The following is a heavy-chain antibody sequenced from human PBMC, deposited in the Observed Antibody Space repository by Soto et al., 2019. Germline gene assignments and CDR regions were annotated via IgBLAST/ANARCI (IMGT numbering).Heavy chain of an antibody. CDR2: INAGNGNT. V-gene: IGHV1-3*01. CDR1: GYTFTSYA. J-gene: IGHJ5*02. CDR3: ARGSDYDFWSGSFDP. D-gene: IGHD3-3*01. Sequence: ASVKVSCKASGYTFTSYAMHWVRQAPGQRLEWMGWINAGNGNTKYSQKFQGRVTITRDTSASTAYMELSSLRSEDTAVYYCARGSDYDFWSGSFDPWGQGTLVTVSS.